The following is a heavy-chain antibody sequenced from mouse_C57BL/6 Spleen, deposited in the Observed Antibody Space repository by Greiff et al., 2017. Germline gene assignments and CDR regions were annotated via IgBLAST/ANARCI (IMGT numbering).Heavy chain of an antibody. CDR3: ARTLYYGSRAYAMDY. CDR2: IWSGGST. CDR1: GFSLTSYG. D-gene: IGHD1-1*01. Sequence: VQLQQSGPGLVQPSQSLSITCTVSGFSLTSYGVHWVRQSPGKGLEWLGVIWSGGSTDYNAAFIYRLSISKDNSKSQVFFKMNSLQADDTAIYYCARTLYYGSRAYAMDYWGQGTSVTVSS. V-gene: IGHV2-2*01. J-gene: IGHJ4*01.